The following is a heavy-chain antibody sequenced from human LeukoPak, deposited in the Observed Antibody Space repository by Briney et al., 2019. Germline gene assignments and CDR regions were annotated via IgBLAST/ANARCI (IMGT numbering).Heavy chain of an antibody. Sequence: DPGGSLRLSCAASGFSFTIYAMSWVRQAPGKGLEWVSAISPGGDTIYYLDSVKGRFTISRDNSKNTLYLQMNSLRAEDTAVYYGARRATVVGPAPFDHWGQGTLVTVSS. CDR3: ARRATVVGPAPFDH. V-gene: IGHV3-23*01. D-gene: IGHD4-23*01. CDR2: ISPGGDTI. CDR1: GFSFTIYA. J-gene: IGHJ4*02.